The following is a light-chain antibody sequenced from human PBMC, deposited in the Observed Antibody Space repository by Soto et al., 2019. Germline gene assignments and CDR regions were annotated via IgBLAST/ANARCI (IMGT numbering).Light chain of an antibody. CDR1: SSDVGGYDY. J-gene: IGLJ1*01. CDR3: CSYAGYYTHYV. CDR2: DVT. V-gene: IGLV2-11*01. Sequence: QSALTQPRSVSGSPGQSVTISCTGTSSDVGGYDYVSWYQQHPGKAPKLMISDVTKRPSGVPDRFSGSKSGNTASLTISGRQAEDEADYYCCSYAGYYTHYVFGTGTKVTVL.